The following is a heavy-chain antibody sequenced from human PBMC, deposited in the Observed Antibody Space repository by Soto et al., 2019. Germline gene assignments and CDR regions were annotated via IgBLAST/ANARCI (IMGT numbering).Heavy chain of an antibody. CDR1: GFTFDDFA. D-gene: IGHD2-15*01. J-gene: IGHJ4*02. CDR3: AKGGPDGFCSGGRCYFDY. CDR2: ISWNSNII. Sequence: ESGGGLVQPGRSLRLSCAASGFTFDDFAMHCVRRVPGKGLAWFSSISWNSNIIVYADSVKGRFTISIDNAKNSLFLQMNCLRPEDTALYYCAKGGPDGFCSGGRCYFDYWGQGTLVTVSS. V-gene: IGHV3-9*01.